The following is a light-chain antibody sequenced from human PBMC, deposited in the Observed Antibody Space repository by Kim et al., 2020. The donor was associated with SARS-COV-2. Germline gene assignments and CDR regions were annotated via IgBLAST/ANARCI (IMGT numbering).Light chain of an antibody. CDR1: SSDVGYYNY. CDR2: DVS. V-gene: IGLV2-14*03. CDR3: SSYVGISTYV. J-gene: IGLJ1*01. Sequence: GQAITISCTGTSSDVGYYNYVSWYQQHPGKAPKLIIYDVSFRPSGVSNRFSGSKSGNTASLTISGLQADDEADYYCSSYVGISTYVFGTGTRVTVL.